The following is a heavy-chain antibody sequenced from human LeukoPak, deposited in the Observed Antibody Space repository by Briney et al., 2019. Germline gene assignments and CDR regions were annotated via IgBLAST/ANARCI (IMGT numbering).Heavy chain of an antibody. J-gene: IGHJ3*02. V-gene: IGHV4-61*08. D-gene: IGHD6-19*01. Sequence: SETLSLTCTVSNDSISSGDYYWNWIRQPPGKGLEWIGYIYCSGSTNYNPSLKSRVTISVDTSKNQFSLKLSSVTAADTAVYYCAREGIAVPYAFDIWGQGTMVTVSS. CDR2: IYCSGST. CDR1: NDSISSGDYY. CDR3: AREGIAVPYAFDI.